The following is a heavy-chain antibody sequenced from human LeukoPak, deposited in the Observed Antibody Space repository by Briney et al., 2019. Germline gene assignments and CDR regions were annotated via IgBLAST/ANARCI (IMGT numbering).Heavy chain of an antibody. J-gene: IGHJ5*02. CDR1: GGSISSYY. V-gene: IGHV4-59*01. CDR2: IYYSGST. D-gene: IGHD4-17*01. CDR3: AVLTTVTTHNWFDP. Sequence: SETLSLTCTVSGGSISSYYWSWIRQPPGKGLEWIGYIYYSGSTNYNPSLKSRVTISVDTSKNQFSLKLSSVTAADTAVYYCAVLTTVTTHNWFDPWGQGTLVTVSS.